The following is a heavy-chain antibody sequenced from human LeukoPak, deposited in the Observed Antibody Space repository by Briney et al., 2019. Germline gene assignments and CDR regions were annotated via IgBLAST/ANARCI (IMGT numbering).Heavy chain of an antibody. CDR3: AREEEWELPDY. V-gene: IGHV3-30-3*01. D-gene: IGHD1-26*01. J-gene: IGHJ4*02. CDR2: IFYDGNTV. Sequence: GGSLRLSCTASGFPFSGNAMHWVRRAPGKGLEWVGVIFYDGNTVHYADSVKGRFTISRDNSKNTLYLQMNSLGTDDTAVYYCAREEEWELPDYWGQGTLVIVSS. CDR1: GFPFSGNA.